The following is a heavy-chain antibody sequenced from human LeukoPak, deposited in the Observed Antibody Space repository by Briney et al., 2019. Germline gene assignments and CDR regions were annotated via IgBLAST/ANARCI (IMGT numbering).Heavy chain of an antibody. CDR1: GFTFSSYA. CDR3: AREGQEYSSGWLSGYFDL. V-gene: IGHV3-30-3*01. Sequence: GRSLRLSCAASGFTFSSYAMHWVRQAPGKGLEWAAVISYDGSNKYYADSVKGRFTISRDNSKNTLYLQMNSLRAEDTAVYYCAREGQEYSSGWLSGYFDLWGRGTLVTVSS. CDR2: ISYDGSNK. J-gene: IGHJ2*01. D-gene: IGHD6-19*01.